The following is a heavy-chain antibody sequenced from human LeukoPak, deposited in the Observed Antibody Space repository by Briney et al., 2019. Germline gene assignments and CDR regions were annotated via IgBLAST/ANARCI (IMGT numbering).Heavy chain of an antibody. CDR1: GFTFSSYS. CDR2: ISRDSRRI. Sequence: GGSLRLSCAASGFTFSSYSMNWVRQAPGKGLEWVSYISRDSRRIYEADSVKGRFTTSRENARNSLFLQMNSLRVEDTAMYYCAREDYYDSSAYPSRGFDYWGQGTLVTVSS. V-gene: IGHV3-48*01. D-gene: IGHD3-22*01. J-gene: IGHJ4*02. CDR3: AREDYYDSSAYPSRGFDY.